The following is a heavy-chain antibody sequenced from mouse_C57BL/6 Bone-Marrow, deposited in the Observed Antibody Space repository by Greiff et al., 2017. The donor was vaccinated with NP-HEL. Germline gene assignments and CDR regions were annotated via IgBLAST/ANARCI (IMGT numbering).Heavy chain of an antibody. CDR3: ARIYYYGSSYGFWYFDV. CDR2: INPSSGYT. J-gene: IGHJ1*03. V-gene: IGHV1-4*01. CDR1: GYTFTSYT. Sequence: VQLQQSGAELARPGASVKMSCKASGYTFTSYTMHWVKQRPGQGLEWIGYINPSSGYTKYNQKFKDKATLTADKSSSTAYMQLSSLTSEDSAVYYCARIYYYGSSYGFWYFDVWGTGTTVTVSS. D-gene: IGHD1-1*01.